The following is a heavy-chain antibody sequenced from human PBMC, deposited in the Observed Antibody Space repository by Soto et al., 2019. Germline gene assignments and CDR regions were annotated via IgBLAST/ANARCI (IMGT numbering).Heavy chain of an antibody. D-gene: IGHD3-3*01. V-gene: IGHV3-33*01. Sequence: QVQLVESGGGVVQPGRSLRLSCAASGFIFSSYGMHWVRQAPGKGLEWVAVIWYDGSNKYYADSVKGRFTISRDNSKNTLYLQMNSLRAEDTAVYYCAREGQDYDFWSGFAFDIWGQGTMVTVSS. CDR2: IWYDGSNK. CDR1: GFIFSSYG. CDR3: AREGQDYDFWSGFAFDI. J-gene: IGHJ3*02.